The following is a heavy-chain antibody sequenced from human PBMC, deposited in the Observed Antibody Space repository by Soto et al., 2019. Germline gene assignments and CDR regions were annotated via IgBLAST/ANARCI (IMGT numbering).Heavy chain of an antibody. V-gene: IGHV3-33*01. D-gene: IGHD3-10*01. J-gene: IGHJ5*02. CDR2: IWYDGSYR. Sequence: QVQLVQSGGGVVQSGRSLRLSCISSGFTFNTYGMFWARQAPGTGLEWVAGIWYDGSYRYYVDSVKGRFTVSRDNSKNTLYLEINNLRAEDTAVYYCARISGSGHLGWFDPWGQGTLVTVSS. CDR3: ARISGSGHLGWFDP. CDR1: GFTFNTYG.